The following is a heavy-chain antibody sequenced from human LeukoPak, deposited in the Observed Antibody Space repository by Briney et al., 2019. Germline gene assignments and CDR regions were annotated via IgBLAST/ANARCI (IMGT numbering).Heavy chain of an antibody. CDR2: ISAYNGNT. V-gene: IGHV1-18*01. J-gene: IGHJ4*02. D-gene: IGHD5-12*01. Sequence: ASVKVSCKASGYTFSSYGISWLRQAPGQGLEWMGWISAYNGNTNFAQEFQGRVTMTTDTSTSTASMELRSLRSDDTAVYYCVRDQGIYNHRIIDSWGQGTLVTVSS. CDR3: VRDQGIYNHRIIDS. CDR1: GYTFSSYG.